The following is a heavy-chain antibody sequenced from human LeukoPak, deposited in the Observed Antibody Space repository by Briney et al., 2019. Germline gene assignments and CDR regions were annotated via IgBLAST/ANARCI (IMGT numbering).Heavy chain of an antibody. CDR2: IYYSGST. CDR1: GGSISSSSYY. Sequence: KPSETLSLTCTVSGGSISSSSYYWGWIRQPPGKGLEWIGSIYYSGSTYYNPSLKSRVTISVDTSKNQFSLKLSSVTAADTAVYYCARDAAKAQLAYFDYWGQGTLVTVSS. D-gene: IGHD6-13*01. V-gene: IGHV4-39*07. CDR3: ARDAAKAQLAYFDY. J-gene: IGHJ4*02.